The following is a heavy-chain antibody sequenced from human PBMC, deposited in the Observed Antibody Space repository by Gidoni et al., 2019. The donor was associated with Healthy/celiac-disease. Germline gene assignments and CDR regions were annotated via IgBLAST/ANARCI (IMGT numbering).Heavy chain of an antibody. CDR1: GYSFTSYW. Sequence: EVQLVQSGAEVKKQGESLKNSCKGSGYSFTSYWIGWVRQMPGKGLEWMGIIYPGDSDTRYSPSFQGQVTISADKSISTSYLQWSSLKASDTAMYYCARHFGDIVATSQNPWVEFDYWGQGTLVTVSS. D-gene: IGHD5-12*01. V-gene: IGHV5-51*01. CDR3: ARHFGDIVATSQNPWVEFDY. J-gene: IGHJ4*02. CDR2: IYPGDSDT.